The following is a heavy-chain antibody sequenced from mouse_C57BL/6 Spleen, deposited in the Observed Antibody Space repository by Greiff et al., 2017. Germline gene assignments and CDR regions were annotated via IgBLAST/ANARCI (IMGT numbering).Heavy chain of an antibody. CDR3: ARQENYYGSSLDY. V-gene: IGHV1-82*01. J-gene: IGHJ2*01. D-gene: IGHD1-1*01. Sequence: VQLQESGPELVKPGASVKISCKASGYAFSSSWMNWVKQRPGKGLEWIGRIYPGDGDTNYNGKFKGKATLTADKSSSTAYMQLSSLTSEDSAVYFCARQENYYGSSLDYWGQGTTLTVSS. CDR2: IYPGDGDT. CDR1: GYAFSSSW.